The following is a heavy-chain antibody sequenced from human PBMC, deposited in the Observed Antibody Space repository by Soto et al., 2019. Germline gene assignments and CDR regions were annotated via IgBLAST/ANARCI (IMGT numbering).Heavy chain of an antibody. D-gene: IGHD1-26*01. Sequence: GGSLRLSCAASGFTFSSYGMHWVRQAPGKGLEWVAVISYDGSNKYYADSVKGRFTISRDNSKNTLYLQMNSLRAEDTAVYYCAKDTVPVSSGSYYYDYWGQGTLVTVSS. J-gene: IGHJ4*02. CDR2: ISYDGSNK. CDR3: AKDTVPVSSGSYYYDY. V-gene: IGHV3-30*18. CDR1: GFTFSSYG.